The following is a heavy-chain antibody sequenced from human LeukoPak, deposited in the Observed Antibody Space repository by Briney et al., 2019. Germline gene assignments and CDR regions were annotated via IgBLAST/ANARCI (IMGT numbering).Heavy chain of an antibody. CDR2: ISSSSSTI. V-gene: IGHV3-48*01. J-gene: IGHJ6*03. CDR3: ARVGELLVTSDYYYYMDV. CDR1: GFTSSSYS. D-gene: IGHD1-26*01. Sequence: GGSLRLSCAASGFTSSSYSMNWVRQAPGKGLEWVSYISSSSSTIYYADSVKGRFTISRDNAKNSLYLQMNSLRAEDTAVYYCARVGELLVTSDYYYYMDVWGKGTTVTVSS.